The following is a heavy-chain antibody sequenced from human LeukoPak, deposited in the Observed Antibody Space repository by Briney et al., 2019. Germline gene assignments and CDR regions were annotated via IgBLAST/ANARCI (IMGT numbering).Heavy chain of an antibody. CDR1: GYTFTSYA. CDR2: IIPIFGTA. D-gene: IGHD3-22*01. J-gene: IGHJ4*02. Sequence: SVKVSCKASGYTFTSYAISWVRQAPGQGLEWMGGIIPIFGTANYAQRFQGRVTITADESTSTAYMELSSLRSEDTAVYYCAGSYYYDSSGDYWGRGTLVTVSS. CDR3: AGSYYYDSSGDY. V-gene: IGHV1-69*13.